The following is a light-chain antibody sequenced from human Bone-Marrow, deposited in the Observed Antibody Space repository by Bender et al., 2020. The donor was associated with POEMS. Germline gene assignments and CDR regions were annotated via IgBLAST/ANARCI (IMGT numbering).Light chain of an antibody. V-gene: IGLV2-14*03. CDR2: GVT. CDR1: SSDVGGYNY. CDR3: SSFSSTTTWV. Sequence: QSALTQPASVSGSPGQSITISCTGTSSDVGGYNYISWYQQHPGKVPQLMIYGVTNRPSGVSNRFSASKSGNTASLTISGLQADDEADYYCSSFSSTTTWVFGGGTKVTVL. J-gene: IGLJ3*02.